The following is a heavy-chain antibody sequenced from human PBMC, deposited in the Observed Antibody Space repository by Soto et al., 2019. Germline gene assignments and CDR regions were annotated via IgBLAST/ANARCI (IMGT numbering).Heavy chain of an antibody. J-gene: IGHJ4*02. D-gene: IGHD3-3*01. CDR2: IWYDGSNK. Sequence: SLRLSCAASGFTFSNYGMHWVRQAPGKGLEWVAFIWYDGSNKYYADSVKGRFTISRDNSKNTLYLQMNSLRAEDTAVYYCARNTSGYFDYWGQGTLVTVSS. CDR3: ARNTSGYFDY. V-gene: IGHV3-33*01. CDR1: GFTFSNYG.